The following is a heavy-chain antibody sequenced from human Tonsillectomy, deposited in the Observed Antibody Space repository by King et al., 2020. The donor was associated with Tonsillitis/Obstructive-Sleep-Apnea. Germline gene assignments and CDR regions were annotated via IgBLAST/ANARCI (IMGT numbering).Heavy chain of an antibody. CDR2: IYSGGNT. CDR3: ARLWSGYMSVPFDY. V-gene: IGHV3-53*04. CDR1: GLTVSSDY. D-gene: IGHD3-3*01. Sequence: VQLVESGGGLVQPGGSLRLSCAASGLTVSSDYMTWVRQAPGKGLEWVSVIYSGGNTYYADSVKGRFTISRHNSKNTLYHQMNSLRIEDTAVYYFARLWSGYMSVPFDYWGQGTLVTVSS. J-gene: IGHJ4*02.